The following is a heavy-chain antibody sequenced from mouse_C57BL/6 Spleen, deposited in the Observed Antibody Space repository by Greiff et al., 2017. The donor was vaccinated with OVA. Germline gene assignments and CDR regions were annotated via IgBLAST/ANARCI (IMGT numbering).Heavy chain of an antibody. CDR2: INPNNGGT. D-gene: IGHD3-2*02. Sequence: EVQLQQSGPELVKPGASVKIPCKASGYTFTDYNMDWVKQSHGKSLEWIGDINPNNGGTIYNQKFKGKATLTVDKSSSTAYTELRSLTSEDTAVYYCARHRAQATFYAMDYWGQGTSVTVSS. J-gene: IGHJ4*01. V-gene: IGHV1-18*01. CDR1: GYTFTDYN. CDR3: ARHRAQATFYAMDY.